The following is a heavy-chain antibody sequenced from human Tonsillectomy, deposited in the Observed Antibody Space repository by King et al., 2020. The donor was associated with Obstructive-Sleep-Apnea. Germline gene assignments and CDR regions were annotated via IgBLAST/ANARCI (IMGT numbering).Heavy chain of an antibody. CDR2: IYYSGRS. CDR1: GASIRSDGYY. V-gene: IGHV4-30-4*01. J-gene: IGHJ5*02. CDR3: TRGLEFDNWFDP. Sequence: QLQESGPGLVKPSQTLALTCTVSGASIRSDGYYWNWIRQPPGKGLEWIGSIYYSGRSHPNPSLKSRVLMSIDTSKNQFSLKLKSVTVDDTAVYYCTRGLEFDNWFDPWGQGTRVIVSS. D-gene: IGHD3-10*01.